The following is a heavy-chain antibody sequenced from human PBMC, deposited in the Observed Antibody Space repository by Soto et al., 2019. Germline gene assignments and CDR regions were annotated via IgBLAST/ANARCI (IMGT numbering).Heavy chain of an antibody. CDR3: ARLPPPAAQNLKYYYYYGMDV. V-gene: IGHV4-39*01. D-gene: IGHD2-2*01. J-gene: IGHJ6*02. CDR2: IYYSGST. Sequence: SETLSLTCTVSGGSISSSSYYWGWIRQPPGKGLEWIGSIYYSGSTYYNPSLKSRVTISVDTSKNQFSLKLSSVTAADTAVYYCARLPPPAAQNLKYYYYYGMDVWGQGTTVTVSS. CDR1: GGSISSSSYY.